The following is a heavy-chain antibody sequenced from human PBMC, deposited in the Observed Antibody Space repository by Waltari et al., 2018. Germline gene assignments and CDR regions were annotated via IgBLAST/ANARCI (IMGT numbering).Heavy chain of an antibody. J-gene: IGHJ6*02. Sequence: QVQLVQSGAEVKKPGSSVKVSCKASGGTFSSYAISWVRQAPGQGLEWMGRIIPILGIANYAQKFQGRVTITADKSTSTAYMELSSLRSEDTAVYYCARVLPAAIVSYYYGMDVWGQGTTVTVSS. CDR2: IIPILGIA. V-gene: IGHV1-69*09. CDR1: GGTFSSYA. D-gene: IGHD2-2*02. CDR3: ARVLPAAIVSYYYGMDV.